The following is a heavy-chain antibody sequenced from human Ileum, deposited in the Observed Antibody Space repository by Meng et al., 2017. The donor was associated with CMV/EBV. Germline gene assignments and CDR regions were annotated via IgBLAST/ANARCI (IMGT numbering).Heavy chain of an antibody. CDR1: GGSISSYY. CDR2: IYYSGIT. J-gene: IGHJ6*02. V-gene: IGHV4-59*01. D-gene: IGHD2-2*02. Sequence: SETLSLTCTVSGGSISSYYWSWIRQPPGKGLEWIGYIYYSGITNYNPSLRSRVTISVDTSKTQFSLKLSSVTAADTAVYYCVKQFCTTTSCYKNGLDVWGQGTTVTVSS. CDR3: VKQFCTTTSCYKNGLDV.